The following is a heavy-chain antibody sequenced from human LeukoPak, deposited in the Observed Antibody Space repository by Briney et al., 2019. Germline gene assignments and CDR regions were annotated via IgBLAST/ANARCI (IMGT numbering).Heavy chain of an antibody. D-gene: IGHD6-13*01. CDR1: GGSISIYY. CDR2: IYYSGST. CDR3: ARGVYIAAAQYAY. Sequence: SETLSLTCTVSGGSISIYYWSWIRQPPGKGLEWIGYIYYSGSTNYNPSLKSRVTISVDTSKNQFSLKLSSVTAADTAVYYCARGVYIAAAQYAYWGQGTLVTVSS. J-gene: IGHJ4*02. V-gene: IGHV4-59*01.